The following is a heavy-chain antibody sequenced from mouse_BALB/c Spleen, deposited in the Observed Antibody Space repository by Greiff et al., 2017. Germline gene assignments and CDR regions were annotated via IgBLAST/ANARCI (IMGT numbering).Heavy chain of an antibody. CDR3: AREGGYGNWRFYFDY. D-gene: IGHD2-10*02. CDR1: GFTFSSYA. CDR2: ISSGGSYT. J-gene: IGHJ2*01. Sequence: EVKVVESGGGLVKPGGSLKLSCAASGFTFSSYAMSWVRQSPETRLEWVAEISSGGSYTYYPDTVTGRFTISRDNAKNTLYLEMSSLRSEDTAMYYCAREGGYGNWRFYFDYWGQGTTLTVSS. V-gene: IGHV5-9-4*01.